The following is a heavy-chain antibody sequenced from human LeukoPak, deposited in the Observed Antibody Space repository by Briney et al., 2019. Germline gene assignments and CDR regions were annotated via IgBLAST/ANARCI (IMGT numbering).Heavy chain of an antibody. V-gene: IGHV3-23*01. CDR2: ISGSGGTT. CDR1: GFTFSSCS. D-gene: IGHD3-22*01. Sequence: GGSLRLSCAASGFTFSSCSMNWVRQAPGQGLHWVSAISGSGGTTYYADSVKGRFNISSDNSKSTLYLEMNSLRAEDTAVYYCARAAGGSSYDRMDVWGQGTTVTVSS. J-gene: IGHJ6*02. CDR3: ARAAGGSSYDRMDV.